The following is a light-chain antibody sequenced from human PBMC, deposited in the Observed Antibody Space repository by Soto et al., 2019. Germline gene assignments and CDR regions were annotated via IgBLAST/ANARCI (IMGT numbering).Light chain of an antibody. CDR1: SSNIGAGYD. J-gene: IGLJ1*01. V-gene: IGLV1-40*01. CDR2: GNS. CDR3: QSYDSSLSAHYV. Sequence: QSVLTQPPSVSGAPGQRVTISCTGSSSNIGAGYDVHWYQQLPGTAPKLLIYGNSNRPSGVPDRFSGSKFGTSASLAITGLQAEDEADYYCQSYDSSLSAHYVFGTGTKVTVL.